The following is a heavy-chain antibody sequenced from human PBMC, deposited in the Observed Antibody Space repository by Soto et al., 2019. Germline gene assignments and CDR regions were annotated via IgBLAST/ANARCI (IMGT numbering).Heavy chain of an antibody. V-gene: IGHV4-59*01. Sequence: SETLSLTCTVSGGSTSSSFWSWIWQPPGKGLEWIGYIYYSGSTNYNPSLKSRVTISVDTSKNQFSLKLSSVTAADTAVYYCAREQNAVAADYYYYYYMDVWGKGTTVTSP. CDR3: AREQNAVAADYYYYYYMDV. CDR2: IYYSGST. D-gene: IGHD6-19*01. J-gene: IGHJ6*03. CDR1: GGSTSSSF.